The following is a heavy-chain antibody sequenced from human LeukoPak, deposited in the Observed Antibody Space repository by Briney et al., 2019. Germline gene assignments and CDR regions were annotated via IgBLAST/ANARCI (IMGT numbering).Heavy chain of an antibody. CDR1: GYSISSGHF. V-gene: IGHV4-38-2*01. CDR2: IFQSGTT. Sequence: PSETLSLTCAVSGYSISSGHFWGWIRQPPGKGLEWIGSIFQSGTTYYNPSLKSRVTISVDTSKNHFSLKLSSVTAADTAVYYCARHVSCNIIGSHWGGFDPWGQGTLVTVSS. D-gene: IGHD7-27*01. CDR3: ARHVSCNIIGSHWGGFDP. J-gene: IGHJ5*02.